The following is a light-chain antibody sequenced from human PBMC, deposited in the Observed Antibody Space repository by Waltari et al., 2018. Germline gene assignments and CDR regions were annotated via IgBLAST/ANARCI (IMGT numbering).Light chain of an antibody. CDR2: HVT. Sequence: QSALTQPPSASGSPGQTVTISCPGTSSDVGSSDSFPWYQKHPGQAPKPLIYHVTKRPSGVPDRFSGSKSGNTASLTVSGLQAEDEADYYCSSNAGINNFVFGGGTKLTVL. CDR1: SSDVGSSDS. CDR3: SSNAGINNFV. J-gene: IGLJ2*01. V-gene: IGLV2-8*01.